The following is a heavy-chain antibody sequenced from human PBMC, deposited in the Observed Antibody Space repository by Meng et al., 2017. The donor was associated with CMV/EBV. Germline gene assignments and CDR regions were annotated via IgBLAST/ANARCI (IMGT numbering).Heavy chain of an antibody. CDR1: GGSVSSGSYY. J-gene: IGHJ4*02. Sequence: SETLSLTCTVSGGSVSSGSYYWGWIRQPPGKGLEWIGSIYYSGSTYYNPSLKSRVTISVDTSKNQFSLKLSSVTAADTAVYYCARWTYSSGWRTMYYFDYWGQGTLVTVS. CDR2: IYYSGST. CDR3: ARWTYSSGWRTMYYFDY. D-gene: IGHD6-19*01. V-gene: IGHV4-39*07.